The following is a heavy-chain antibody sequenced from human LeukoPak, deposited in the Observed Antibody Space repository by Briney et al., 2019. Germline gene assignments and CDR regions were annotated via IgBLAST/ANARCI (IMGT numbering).Heavy chain of an antibody. J-gene: IGHJ4*02. Sequence: GGSLRLSCAASGFTFSSYGMHWVRQAPGKGLEWVAVIWYDGSNKYYADSVKGRFTISRDNAKNSLYLQMNSLRAEDTAVYYCARGGDGYNNYFDYWGQGTLVTVSS. V-gene: IGHV3-33*01. CDR3: ARGGDGYNNYFDY. CDR2: IWYDGSNK. CDR1: GFTFSSYG. D-gene: IGHD5-24*01.